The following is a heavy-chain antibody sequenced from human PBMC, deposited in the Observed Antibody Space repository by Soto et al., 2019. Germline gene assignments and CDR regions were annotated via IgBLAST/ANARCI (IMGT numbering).Heavy chain of an antibody. V-gene: IGHV4-31*03. CDR2: IYYSGST. J-gene: IGHJ4*02. Sequence: SETLSLTCTVSGGSISSGGYYWSWIRQHPGKGLEWIGYIYYSGSTYYNPSPKSRVTISVDTSKNQFSLKLSSVTAADTAVYYCARGDRIAVAGDFDYWGQGTLVTVSS. D-gene: IGHD6-19*01. CDR3: ARGDRIAVAGDFDY. CDR1: GGSISSGGYY.